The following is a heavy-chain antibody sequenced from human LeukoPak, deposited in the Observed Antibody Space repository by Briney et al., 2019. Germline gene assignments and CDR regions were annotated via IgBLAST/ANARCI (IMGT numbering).Heavy chain of an antibody. CDR3: AKDLNTVVMQYFDS. CDR2: IRYDGKTE. V-gene: IGHV3-30*02. CDR1: GFSFSSYG. D-gene: IGHD2-21*01. J-gene: IGHJ4*02. Sequence: GGSLRLSRTGSGFSFSSYGRHWVCQTPGRGLEWVAFIRYDGKTEYYADYVKGRFTIAREDSHSTVHLHMKDLRPDDAAVYFCAKDLNTVVMQYFDSWGQGTLVSVSS.